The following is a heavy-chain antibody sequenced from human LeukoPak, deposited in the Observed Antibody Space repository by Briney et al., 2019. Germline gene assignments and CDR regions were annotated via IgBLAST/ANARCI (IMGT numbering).Heavy chain of an antibody. CDR2: IIPSDGFT. CDR3: ARGSFGATVTNFDY. V-gene: IGHV1-46*01. D-gene: IGHD4-17*01. J-gene: IGHJ4*02. Sequence: GASVKVSCKASGYTFTNYYIHWVRQAPGQGLEWMGMIIPSDGFTTYAQKFQGRLTMTRDMSTSTVYMELSSLRSEDAAVYYCARGSFGATVTNFDYWGQGTLVTVSS. CDR1: GYTFTNYY.